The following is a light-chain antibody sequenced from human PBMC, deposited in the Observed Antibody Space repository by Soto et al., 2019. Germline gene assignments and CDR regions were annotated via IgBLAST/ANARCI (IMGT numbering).Light chain of an antibody. V-gene: IGKV1-39*01. CDR2: AAS. J-gene: IGKJ5*01. CDR1: QSISRY. Sequence: DIQMTQSPSSLSASVGDRVTITCRASQSISRYLNWYQQKPGKAPKLLIYAASSLQSGVPSRFSGSGSGTDFTLAISRLEPEDFAMYYCHQYGSSPPVTFGQGTRLEIK. CDR3: HQYGSSPPVT.